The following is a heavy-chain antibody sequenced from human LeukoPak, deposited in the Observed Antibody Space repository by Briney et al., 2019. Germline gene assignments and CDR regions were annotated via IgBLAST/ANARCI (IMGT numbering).Heavy chain of an antibody. D-gene: IGHD4-17*01. J-gene: IGHJ3*02. Sequence: ASVKVSCKASGYTFTSYGISWVRQAPGQGLEWMGWISAYNGNTNYAQKLQGRVTMTTDTSTSTAYMELRSLRSDDTAVYYCARDAVYGDYVAPRAFDIWGQGTMVTVSS. CDR2: ISAYNGNT. V-gene: IGHV1-18*01. CDR1: GYTFTSYG. CDR3: ARDAVYGDYVAPRAFDI.